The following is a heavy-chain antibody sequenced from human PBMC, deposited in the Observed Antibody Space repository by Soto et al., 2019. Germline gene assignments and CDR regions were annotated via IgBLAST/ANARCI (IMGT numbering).Heavy chain of an antibody. CDR2: SSATGAGT. V-gene: IGHV3-23*01. D-gene: IGHD1-7*01. Sequence: EVQLLESGGGLVQPGGSLRLSCAAPGFTFSSYGMTWVRQAPGKGLEWVSFSSATGAGTYYADSVKGRFTISRDNSKHTLYLQMTSLRADDTAVYYCAKDRRAGGNYGFYSDFWGQGALVIVSS. CDR1: GFTFSSYG. CDR3: AKDRRAGGNYGFYSDF. J-gene: IGHJ4*02.